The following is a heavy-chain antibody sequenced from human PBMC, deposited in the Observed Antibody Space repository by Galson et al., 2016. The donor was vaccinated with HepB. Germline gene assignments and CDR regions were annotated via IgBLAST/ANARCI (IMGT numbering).Heavy chain of an antibody. Sequence: SLRLSCAASGFTFSSYAMSWVRQAPGKGLEWVSAISGSGGSTSYADSVKGRFTISRDNSKNTLYLQMNSLRAEDTAVHYCAKELYSYGPQAHFDYWGQGTLVTVSS. CDR3: AKELYSYGPQAHFDY. J-gene: IGHJ4*02. D-gene: IGHD5-18*01. CDR1: GFTFSSYA. V-gene: IGHV3-23*01. CDR2: ISGSGGST.